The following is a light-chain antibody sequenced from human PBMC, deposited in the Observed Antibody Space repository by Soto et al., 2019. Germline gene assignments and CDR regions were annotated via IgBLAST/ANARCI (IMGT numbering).Light chain of an antibody. J-gene: IGKJ1*01. CDR2: KAS. CDR1: QTISSW. V-gene: IGKV1-5*03. CDR3: QQYNSYWT. Sequence: DIQMTKSPSTLSGSVGDRVTITCRASQTISSWLAWYQQKPGKAPKLLIYKASTLKSGVPSRFSGSGSGTEFTLTISSLQPDDFVTYYCQQYNSYWTFGQGTKVDIK.